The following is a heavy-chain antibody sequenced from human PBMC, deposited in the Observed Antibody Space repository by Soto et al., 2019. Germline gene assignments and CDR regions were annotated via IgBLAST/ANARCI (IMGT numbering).Heavy chain of an antibody. V-gene: IGHV1-24*01. Sequence: ASVKVSCKVSGYTLTELSMHWVRQAPGKELEWMGGFDPEDGETIYAQKFQGRVTMTEDTSTDTAYMELSSLRSEDTAVYYCATDFSYYDFWSGPPADNWGQGTLVTVSS. CDR3: ATDFSYYDFWSGPPADN. D-gene: IGHD3-3*01. J-gene: IGHJ4*02. CDR2: FDPEDGET. CDR1: GYTLTELS.